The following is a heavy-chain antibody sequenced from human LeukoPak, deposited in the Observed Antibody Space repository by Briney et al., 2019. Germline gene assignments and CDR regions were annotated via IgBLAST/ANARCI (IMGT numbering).Heavy chain of an antibody. Sequence: YPGGSLRLSCAGSGFTFSLYWMHWVRQGPGKGLMWVSRLNEDGTTADYADSVKGRFTMSRDNAKGQVFLEMRSLTVEDTAIYFCVRERTYYSSLAYKERENFDPWGRGALVTVSS. CDR1: GFTFSLYW. D-gene: IGHD3-22*01. V-gene: IGHV3-74*01. J-gene: IGHJ5*02. CDR2: LNEDGTTA. CDR3: VRERTYYSSLAYKERENFDP.